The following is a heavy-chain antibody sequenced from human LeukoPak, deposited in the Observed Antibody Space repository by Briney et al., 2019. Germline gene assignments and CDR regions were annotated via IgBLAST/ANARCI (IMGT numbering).Heavy chain of an antibody. CDR1: GGSISSYY. V-gene: IGHV4-59*08. CDR2: IYYSGST. CDR3: ARHGAYYDFMYYFDY. Sequence: SETLSLTCTVSGGSISSYYWSWIRQPPGKGLEWIGYIYYSGSTNYNPSLKSRVTISVDTSKNQFSLKLSSVTAADTAVYYCARHGAYYDFMYYFDYRGQGTLVTVSS. J-gene: IGHJ4*02. D-gene: IGHD3-3*01.